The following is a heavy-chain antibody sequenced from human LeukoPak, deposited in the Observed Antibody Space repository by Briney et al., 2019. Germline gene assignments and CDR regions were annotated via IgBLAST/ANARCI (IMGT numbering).Heavy chain of an antibody. CDR3: ARDRGSNGRGGSYYFGMDL. Sequence: SETLSLTCAVSGYSISSGYYWGWIRQPPGKGLEWIGSIYHSGSTYYNPSLKSRVTISVDTSKNQFSLKLSSVTAADTAVYYCARDRGSNGRGGSYYFGMDLWGKGTTVNVLS. D-gene: IGHD3-10*02. CDR1: GYSISSGYY. J-gene: IGHJ6*04. V-gene: IGHV4-38-2*02. CDR2: IYHSGST.